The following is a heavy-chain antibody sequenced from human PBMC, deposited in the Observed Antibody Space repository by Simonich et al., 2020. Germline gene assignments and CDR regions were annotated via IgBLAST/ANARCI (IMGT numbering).Heavy chain of an antibody. CDR3: AREGIAARDAFDI. CDR2: IKQDGREK. CDR1: GFTFSSYW. J-gene: IGHJ3*02. V-gene: IGHV3-7*01. D-gene: IGHD6-6*01. Sequence: EVQLVESGGGLVQPGGSLRLSCAASGFTFSSYWMSWVRQAPGKGLEWVAKIKQDGREKYYGDSGKGRFTISRDNAKNSLYLQMNSLRAEDTAVYYCAREGIAARDAFDIWGQGTMVTVSS.